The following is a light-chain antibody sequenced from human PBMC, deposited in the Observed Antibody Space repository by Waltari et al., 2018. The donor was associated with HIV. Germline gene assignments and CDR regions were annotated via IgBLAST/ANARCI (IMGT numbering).Light chain of an antibody. CDR2: NTN. Sequence: QTVVTQEPSFSVSPGGTVPLPFGLSSGSVSTSYHPTWHQQTPGQAPRTLIYNTNTRSSGVPDRFSGSILGNKAALTITGAQADDECDYYCMVYMGSGIWVFGGGTKVTVL. V-gene: IGLV8-61*01. J-gene: IGLJ3*02. CDR1: SGSVSTSYH. CDR3: MVYMGSGIWV.